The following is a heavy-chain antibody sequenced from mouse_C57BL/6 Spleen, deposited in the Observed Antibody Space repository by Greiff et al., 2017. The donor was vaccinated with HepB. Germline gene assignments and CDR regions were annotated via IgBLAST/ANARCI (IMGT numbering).Heavy chain of an antibody. CDR3: ARELYYDYGRPFAY. Sequence: QVQLQQSDAELVKPGASVKISCKVSGYTFTDHTIHWMKQRPEQGLEWIGYIYPRDGSTKYNEKFKVKATLTAYKSSSTAYMQLNSLTSEDSAVYFCARELYYDYGRPFAYWGQGTLVTVSA. CDR1: GYTFTDHT. V-gene: IGHV1-78*01. J-gene: IGHJ3*01. D-gene: IGHD2-4*01. CDR2: IYPRDGST.